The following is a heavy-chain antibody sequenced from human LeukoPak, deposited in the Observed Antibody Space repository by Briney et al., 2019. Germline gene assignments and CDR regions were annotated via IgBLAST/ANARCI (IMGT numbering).Heavy chain of an antibody. J-gene: IGHJ5*02. CDR2: IYYSGST. CDR3: XSGXXXAFDP. CDR1: GASLSVSGRN. V-gene: IGHV4-39*01. Sequence: PSETLSLTCTVSGASLSVSGRNWGWVRQPPGKGLEWIASIYYSGSTYYSPSLESRVTMSVDTSKNQFSLKLSSLTATDTALSYXXSGXXXAFDPWGQGTLVTVS. D-gene: IGHD2-8*02.